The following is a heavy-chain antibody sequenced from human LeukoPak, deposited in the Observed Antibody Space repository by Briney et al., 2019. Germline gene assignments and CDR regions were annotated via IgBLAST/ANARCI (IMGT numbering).Heavy chain of an antibody. CDR1: GITFSSYT. CDR2: ISSSSDYI. Sequence: PGGSLRLSCAASGITFSSYTMNWVRQAPGKGLEWVSSISSSSDYIYYADLVKGRFTISRDNAKNSLSLQMNSLRAEDTAVYYCAKDSSGNYGGYNWFDPWGQGTLVTVSS. CDR3: AKDSSGNYGGYNWFDP. J-gene: IGHJ5*02. V-gene: IGHV3-21*04. D-gene: IGHD1-26*01.